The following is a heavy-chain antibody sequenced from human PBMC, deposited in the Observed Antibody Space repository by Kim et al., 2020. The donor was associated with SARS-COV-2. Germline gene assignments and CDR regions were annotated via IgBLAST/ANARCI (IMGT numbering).Heavy chain of an antibody. V-gene: IGHV3-30*01. Sequence: YVDSVKGRFIISRDNAKNTLYLQMNSLRAEDTAVYYCARLVYSSSSGVDYWGQGTLVTVSS. CDR3: ARLVYSSSSGVDY. D-gene: IGHD6-6*01. J-gene: IGHJ4*02.